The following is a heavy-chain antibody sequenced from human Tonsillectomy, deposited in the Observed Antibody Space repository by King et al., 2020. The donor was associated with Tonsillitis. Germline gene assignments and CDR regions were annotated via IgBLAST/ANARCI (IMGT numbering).Heavy chain of an antibody. Sequence: VQLVESGGGLVKPGGSLRLSCAASGFTFSSYSMNWVRQAPGKGLEWVSSISSSSSYIYYADSVKGRFTISRDNAKNSLYLQVNSLRAEDTAVYYCARDQTYYDILTGYYTFDYWGQGTLVTVSS. CDR3: ARDQTYYDILTGYYTFDY. CDR1: GFTFSSYS. CDR2: ISSSSSYI. J-gene: IGHJ4*02. D-gene: IGHD3-9*01. V-gene: IGHV3-21*01.